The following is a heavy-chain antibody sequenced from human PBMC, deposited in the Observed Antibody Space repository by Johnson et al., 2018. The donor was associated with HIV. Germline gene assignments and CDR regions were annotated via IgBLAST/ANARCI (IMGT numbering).Heavy chain of an antibody. CDR3: AKDGGARGSSWYEGVFDI. J-gene: IGHJ3*02. Sequence: QVQLGECGGGVVQPGRSLRLSCTASGFTFSSYGMHWVRQAPGKGLEWVAVIWYDGSNKYYGDSVKGRFTSSKDNSKNTLYLQINSLRAEDTAVYYCAKDGGARGSSWYEGVFDIWGQGTMVTVSS. D-gene: IGHD6-13*01. CDR1: GFTFSSYG. V-gene: IGHV3-33*06. CDR2: IWYDGSNK.